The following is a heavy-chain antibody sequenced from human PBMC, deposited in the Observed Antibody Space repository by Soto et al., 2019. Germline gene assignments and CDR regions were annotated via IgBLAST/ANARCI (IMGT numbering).Heavy chain of an antibody. CDR1: GGSISSSGYY. V-gene: IGHV4-39*01. Sequence: QLQLQESGPGLVKASETLSLSCTVSGGSISSSGYYWGWIRQPPGKGLEWIGSISYYGDTRYNPSLKGRVAISVDTSNNDFSLKLSSVTAADTAVYYCARHVVATGAFDVWGQGTMVTVFS. CDR3: ARHVVATGAFDV. CDR2: ISYYGDT. D-gene: IGHD5-12*01. J-gene: IGHJ3*01.